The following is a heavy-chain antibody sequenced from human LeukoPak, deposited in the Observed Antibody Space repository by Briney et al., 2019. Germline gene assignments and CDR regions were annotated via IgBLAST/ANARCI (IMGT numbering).Heavy chain of an antibody. CDR3: ARGLTLLGYCSSTSCLMNY. V-gene: IGHV3-74*01. CDR1: GFTLSSYW. CDR2: IGSDGSTT. D-gene: IGHD2-2*01. J-gene: IGHJ4*02. Sequence: GGSLRLSCAVSGFTLSSYWMHWVRQAPGKGLVWVSRIGSDGSTTDYADSVKGRFTISRDNANNTLYLQMNSLRAEDAGVYYCARGLTLLGYCSSTSCLMNYWGQGTLVTVSS.